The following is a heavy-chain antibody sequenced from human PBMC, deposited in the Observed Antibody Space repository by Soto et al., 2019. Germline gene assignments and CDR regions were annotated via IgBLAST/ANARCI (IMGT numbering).Heavy chain of an antibody. CDR1: GFTFSSYS. V-gene: IGHV3-21*01. J-gene: IGHJ6*03. D-gene: IGHD2-15*01. CDR3: ARDVASRYCSGGSCYMDV. Sequence: GGSLRLSCAASGFTFSSYSMNWVRQAPGKGLEWVSSISSSSSYMYYADSVKGRFTISRDNAKNSLYLQMNSLRAEDTAVYYCARDVASRYCSGGSCYMDVWGKGTTVTVSS. CDR2: ISSSSSYM.